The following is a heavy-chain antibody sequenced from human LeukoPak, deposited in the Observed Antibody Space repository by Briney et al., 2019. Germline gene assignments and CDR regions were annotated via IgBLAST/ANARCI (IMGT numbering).Heavy chain of an antibody. CDR2: INHNGST. D-gene: IGHD3-10*01. Sequence: PSETLSLTCAVYGGSFSGYYWSWIRQPPGKGLEWIGEINHNGSTNYNPSLKSRVTISVDTSKNQFSLKLSSVTAADTAVYYCARGNVIMVRGVRDNYYYGMDVWGKGTTVTVSS. V-gene: IGHV4-34*01. CDR3: ARGNVIMVRGVRDNYYYGMDV. CDR1: GGSFSGYY. J-gene: IGHJ6*04.